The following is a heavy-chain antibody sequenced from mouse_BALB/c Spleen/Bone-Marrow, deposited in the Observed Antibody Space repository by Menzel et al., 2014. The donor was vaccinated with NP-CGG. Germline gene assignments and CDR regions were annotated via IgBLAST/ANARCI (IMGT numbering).Heavy chain of an antibody. CDR3: ARGGISIDY. Sequence: VQLVESGAEPVRPGSSVKISCKASGYAFSIYWMNWVKQRPGQGLEWIGQIYPGDDDTDYNGKFKGKATLTADRSSSTAYMQLNSLTSEDSAVYFCARGGISIDYWGQGTTLTVSS. V-gene: IGHV1-80*01. CDR1: GYAFSIYW. J-gene: IGHJ2*01. CDR2: IYPGDDDT.